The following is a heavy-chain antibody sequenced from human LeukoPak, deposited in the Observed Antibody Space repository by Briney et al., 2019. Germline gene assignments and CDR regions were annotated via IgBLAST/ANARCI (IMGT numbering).Heavy chain of an antibody. D-gene: IGHD1-26*01. CDR3: ARRSSGATRYYFDY. V-gene: IGHV4-39*01. Sequence: SETLSLTCTVSGGSISSSSYYWGWIRQPPGKGLEWIGSIYYSGSTYYNPSLKSRVTIYIDKSKNQFSLKLSSVTAADTAVYYCARRSSGATRYYFDYWGQGTLVTVSS. J-gene: IGHJ4*02. CDR1: GGSISSSSYY. CDR2: IYYSGST.